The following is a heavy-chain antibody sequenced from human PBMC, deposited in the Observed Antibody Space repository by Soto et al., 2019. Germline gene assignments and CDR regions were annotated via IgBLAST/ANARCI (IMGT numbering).Heavy chain of an antibody. CDR2: ISGSGGSI. Sequence: GGSLRLSCSASGFTFTNYAMSWVRQAPGKGLEWVSAISGSGGSIYLAESGKGRFTISRDNSKNTVSLQVTSLRAEDTALYYCAKAHCGGNRCFGYHYNGMDVWGQGTTVTVSS. V-gene: IGHV3-23*01. J-gene: IGHJ6*02. CDR1: GFTFTNYA. D-gene: IGHD2-21*01. CDR3: AKAHCGGNRCFGYHYNGMDV.